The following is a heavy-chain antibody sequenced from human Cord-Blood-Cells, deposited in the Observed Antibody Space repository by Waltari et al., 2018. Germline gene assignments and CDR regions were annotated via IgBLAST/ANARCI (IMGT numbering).Heavy chain of an antibody. CDR3: ATFSFNNDY. CDR1: GFTFSSYG. J-gene: IGHJ4*02. CDR2: IGYDGSNK. V-gene: IGHV3-33*01. Sequence: QVQLVESGGGVVQPGRSLRLSCAASGFTFSSYGMPWVRQAPGKGLEGVAVIGYDGSNKYYADSVKGRFTISRDNSKNTLYLQMNSLRAEDMAVYYCATFSFNNDYWGQGTLVTVSS. D-gene: IGHD2-2*01.